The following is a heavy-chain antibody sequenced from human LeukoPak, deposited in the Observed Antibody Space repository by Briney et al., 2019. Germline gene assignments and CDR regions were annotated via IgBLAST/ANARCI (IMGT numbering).Heavy chain of an antibody. CDR2: IYYSGST. J-gene: IGHJ6*03. D-gene: IGHD3-10*01. CDR3: ARDAVGELFQHSPLYYYYYMDV. CDR1: GGSISSISNY. V-gene: IGHV4-61*01. Sequence: PSETLSLTCNVSGGSISSISNYWGWIRQPPGKGLEWIGYIYYSGSTNYNPSLKSRVTISVDTSKNQFSLKLSSVTAADTAVYYCARDAVGELFQHSPLYYYYYMDVWGKGTTVTVSS.